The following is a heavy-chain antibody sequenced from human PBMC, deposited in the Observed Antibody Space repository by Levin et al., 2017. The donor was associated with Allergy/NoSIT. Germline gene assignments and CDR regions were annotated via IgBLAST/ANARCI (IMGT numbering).Heavy chain of an antibody. CDR1: GFTFSSYA. Sequence: GESLKISCAASGFTFSSYAMSWVRQAPGKGLEWVSAISGSGGSTYYADSVKGRFTISRDNSKNTLYLQMNSLRAEDTAVYYCAKHWSTTGKYFDYWGQGTLVTVSS. J-gene: IGHJ4*02. V-gene: IGHV3-23*01. CDR2: ISGSGGST. CDR3: AKHWSTTGKYFDY. D-gene: IGHD1-1*01.